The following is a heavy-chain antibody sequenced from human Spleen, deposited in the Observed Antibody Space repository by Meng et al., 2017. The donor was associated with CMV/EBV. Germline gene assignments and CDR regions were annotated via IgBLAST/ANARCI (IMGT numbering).Heavy chain of an antibody. CDR1: GFTFSDYY. J-gene: IGHJ4*02. D-gene: IGHD2-2*01. CDR3: AAPSCTSTFCSSYFDY. V-gene: IGHV3-69-1*02. Sequence: GESLKISCAASGFTFSDYYMNWVRQAPGKGLEWVSSISSSSTIYYADSVKGRFTISRDNAKNSLYLQMNSLRAEDTAVYYCAAPSCTSTFCSSYFDYWGQRALVTVSS. CDR2: ISSSSTI.